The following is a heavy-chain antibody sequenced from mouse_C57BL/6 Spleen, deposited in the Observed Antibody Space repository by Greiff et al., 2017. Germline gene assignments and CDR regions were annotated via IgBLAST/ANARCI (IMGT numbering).Heavy chain of an antibody. V-gene: IGHV5-16*01. J-gene: IGHJ2*01. CDR1: GFTFSDYY. Sequence: EVQRVESEGGLVQPGSSMKLSCIASGFTFSDYYMAWVRQVPEKGLEWVANINYDGSSTYYLDSLKSRFIISRDNAKNILYLQMSSLKSEDTATYYCARELRDYGGFDYWGQGTTLTVSS. D-gene: IGHD2-4*01. CDR2: INYDGSST. CDR3: ARELRDYGGFDY.